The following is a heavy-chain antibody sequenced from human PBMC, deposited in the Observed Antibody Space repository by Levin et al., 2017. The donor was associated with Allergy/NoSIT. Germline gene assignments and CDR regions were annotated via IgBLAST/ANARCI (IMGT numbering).Heavy chain of an antibody. D-gene: IGHD3-10*01. V-gene: IGHV3-30*18. J-gene: IGHJ4*02. Sequence: QPGGSLRLSCAASGFTFSSYGMHWVRQAPGKGLEWVAVISYDGSNKYYGDSVKGRFTISRDNSKSALYLQMNSLRAEDTAVYYCAKDRGWFDLKYYLDYWGQGTLVTVSS. CDR1: GFTFSSYG. CDR2: ISYDGSNK. CDR3: AKDRGWFDLKYYLDY.